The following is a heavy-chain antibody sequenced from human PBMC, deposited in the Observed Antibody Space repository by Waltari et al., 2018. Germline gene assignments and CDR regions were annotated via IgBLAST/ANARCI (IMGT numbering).Heavy chain of an antibody. CDR1: GFTFSSYS. Sequence: EVQLVESGGGLVKPGGSLRLSCAASGFTFSSYSMNWVRQAPGKGLVWVSSISSSSSYIYYADSVKGRFTISRDNAKNSLYLQMNSLRAEDTAVYYCARAPIWYFDLWGRGTLVTVSS. V-gene: IGHV3-21*01. CDR3: ARAPIWYFDL. J-gene: IGHJ2*01. CDR2: ISSSSSYI.